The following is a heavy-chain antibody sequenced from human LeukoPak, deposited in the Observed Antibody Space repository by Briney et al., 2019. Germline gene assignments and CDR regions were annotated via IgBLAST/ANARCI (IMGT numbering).Heavy chain of an antibody. J-gene: IGHJ4*02. CDR2: IYSGGST. Sequence: GGSLRLSCAASGFTFSTYSMKWVRQAPGKGLEWVSVIYSGGSTYYADSVKGRFTISRDNAKNSLYLQMNSLRAEDTAVYYCARELGYCSGGSCYHFDYWGQGTLVTVSS. CDR1: GFTFSTYS. CDR3: ARELGYCSGGSCYHFDY. V-gene: IGHV3-66*01. D-gene: IGHD2-15*01.